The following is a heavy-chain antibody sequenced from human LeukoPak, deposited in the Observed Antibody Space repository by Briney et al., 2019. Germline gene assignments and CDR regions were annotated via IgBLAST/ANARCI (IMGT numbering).Heavy chain of an antibody. Sequence: SGGSLRLSCAASGFTFSSYTMNWVRQAPGKGLEWVSSITSNTRYIFYADSVKSRFTISRDNAKKSLYLQMNSLRAEDTAVYYCARDDGGNFNDAFHIWGQGTMVTVSS. D-gene: IGHD4-23*01. CDR3: ARDDGGNFNDAFHI. CDR1: GFTFSSYT. V-gene: IGHV3-21*01. J-gene: IGHJ3*02. CDR2: ITSNTRYI.